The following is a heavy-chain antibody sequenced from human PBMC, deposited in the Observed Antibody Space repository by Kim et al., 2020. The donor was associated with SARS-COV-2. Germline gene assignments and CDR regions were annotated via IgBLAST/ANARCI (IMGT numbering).Heavy chain of an antibody. D-gene: IGHD2-2*02. CDR2: IHESGSA. Sequence: SETLSLTCAVYSGSFSGHYWSWIRQPPGKGLEWIGKIHESGSANYNPSLMSRVSISIDVSKNQFSLKLSSVTAADTGFYYCARGRAGVVLAPILGLGPHYDYFIMDVWGHGTTVTVSS. CDR3: ARGRAGVVLAPILGLGPHYDYFIMDV. CDR1: SGSFSGHY. V-gene: IGHV4-34*01. J-gene: IGHJ6*02.